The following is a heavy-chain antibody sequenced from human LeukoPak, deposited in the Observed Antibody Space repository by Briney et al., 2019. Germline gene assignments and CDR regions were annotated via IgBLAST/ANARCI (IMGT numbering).Heavy chain of an antibody. J-gene: IGHJ4*02. CDR3: AKVAVAGEDYFDY. V-gene: IGHV3-48*01. CDR2: ISSTSSPI. Sequence: GGSLRLSCAASGFTFSTYTMNWVRQAPGKGLEWVSYISSTSSPIFYADSVKGRFTISRDNAKNSLYLQMNSLRAEDTAVYYCAKVAVAGEDYFDYWGQGTLVTVSS. CDR1: GFTFSTYT. D-gene: IGHD6-19*01.